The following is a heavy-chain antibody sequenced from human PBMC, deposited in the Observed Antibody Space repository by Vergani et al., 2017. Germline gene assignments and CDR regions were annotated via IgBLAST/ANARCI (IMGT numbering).Heavy chain of an antibody. CDR1: GGSISSYY. CDR3: ARGGQQLVPYYYYYGMDV. CDR2: IYYSGST. V-gene: IGHV4-59*12. J-gene: IGHJ6*02. Sequence: QVQLQESGPGLVKPSETLSLTCTVSGGSISSYYWSWIRQPPGKGLEWIGYIYYSGSTHYNPSLKSRVTLSVDTSKNQFSLKLSSVTAADTAVYYCARGGQQLVPYYYYYGMDVWGQGTTVTVSS. D-gene: IGHD6-13*01.